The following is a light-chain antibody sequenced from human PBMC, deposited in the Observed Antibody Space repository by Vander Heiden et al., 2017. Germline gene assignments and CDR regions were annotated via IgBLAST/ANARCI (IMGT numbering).Light chain of an antibody. CDR3: SSYTSITTLV. CDR1: SSDVGLYNY. V-gene: IGLV2-14*03. J-gene: IGLJ1*01. CDR2: DVS. Sequence: QSPLTQPASISRSPGPSITISCTGTSSDVGLYNYASWYQQLPGKAPKVLIHDVSTRPSGVSHRFSGSKSGNTASLTISGLQTEDEAHYYCSSYTSITTLVFGTGTKVTVL.